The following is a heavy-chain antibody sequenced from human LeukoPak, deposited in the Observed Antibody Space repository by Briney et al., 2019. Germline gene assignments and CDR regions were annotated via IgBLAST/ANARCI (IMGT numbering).Heavy chain of an antibody. Sequence: RAGGSLRLSCAASGFTFSSYSMNWVRQAPGKGLEWVSGINWNGGSTGYADSVKGRFTISRDNAKNSLYLQMNSLRAEDTALYYCARDTSAANYYYYYMDVWGKGTTVTVSS. CDR1: GFTFSSYS. CDR3: ARDTSAANYYYYYMDV. V-gene: IGHV3-20*04. J-gene: IGHJ6*03. D-gene: IGHD6-13*01. CDR2: INWNGGST.